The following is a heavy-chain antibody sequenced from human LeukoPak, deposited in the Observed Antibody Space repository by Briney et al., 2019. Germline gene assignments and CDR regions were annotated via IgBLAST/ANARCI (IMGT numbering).Heavy chain of an antibody. CDR3: ARERRGPDFWSGQDAFDI. CDR2: IIPILGTA. CDR1: GGTFSSYA. J-gene: IGHJ3*02. Sequence: SVKVSCKASGGTFSSYAISWVRQAPGQGLEWMGGIIPILGTANYAQKFQGRVTITADESTSTAYMELSSLRSEDTAVYYCARERRGPDFWSGQDAFDIWGQGTMVTVSS. D-gene: IGHD3-3*01. V-gene: IGHV1-69*13.